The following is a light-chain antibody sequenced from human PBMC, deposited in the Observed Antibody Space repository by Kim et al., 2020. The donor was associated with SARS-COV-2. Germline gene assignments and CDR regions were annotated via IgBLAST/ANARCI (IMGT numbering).Light chain of an antibody. V-gene: IGLV3-1*01. Sequence: SYELTQPPSVSVSPGQTVTITCSGDKLGDKYSSWYQQQPGQAPVLVIYQDTKRPSGIPERFAGSNSGNTATLTISGAQAMDEADYYCQAWDNTWVFGGGTQLTV. CDR2: QDT. CDR1: KLGDKY. J-gene: IGLJ3*02. CDR3: QAWDNTWV.